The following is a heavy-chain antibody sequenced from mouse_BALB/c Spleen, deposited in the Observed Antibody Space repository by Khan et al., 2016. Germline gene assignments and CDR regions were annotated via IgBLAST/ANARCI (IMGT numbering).Heavy chain of an antibody. V-gene: IGHV4-1*02. CDR1: GFDFSRYW. CDR3: TRAGYYGYFAY. J-gene: IGHJ3*01. Sequence: EVKLLETGGGLVQPGGSLKLSCAASGFDFSRYWMSWVRQAPGKGLEWIGEINPDSSTKDNTPSLKVKFMIYRDNAKNKLYLQLRKVRYEDTALYYCTRAGYYGYFAYWGQGTLVTVSA. D-gene: IGHD1-1*01. CDR2: INPDSSTK.